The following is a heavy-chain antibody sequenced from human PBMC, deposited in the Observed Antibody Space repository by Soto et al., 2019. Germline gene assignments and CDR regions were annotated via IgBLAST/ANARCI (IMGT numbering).Heavy chain of an antibody. CDR1: GGSFSGYY. CDR2: INHSGST. J-gene: IGHJ6*02. D-gene: IGHD6-13*01. CDR3: ARVLRELVRSYYGMDV. Sequence: SETLSLTCAVYGGSFSGYYWSWIRQPPGKGLEWIGEINHSGSTNYNPSLKSRVTISVDTSKNQFSLKLSSVTAADTAVYYCARVLRELVRSYYGMDVWGQGTRVTVSS. V-gene: IGHV4-34*01.